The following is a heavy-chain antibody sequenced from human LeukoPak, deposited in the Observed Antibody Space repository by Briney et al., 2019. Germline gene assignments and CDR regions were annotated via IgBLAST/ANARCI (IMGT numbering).Heavy chain of an antibody. CDR1: GFPFHNYW. Sequence: GGSLRLSCAASGFPFHNYWMTWVRQAPGKGLEWVADINQDENEKYYLDSVKGRFTISRDNAETSLFLQMTSLRVEDTAIYYCARGLYGSGRRSLMAHWGPGTLVAVSS. J-gene: IGHJ4*02. CDR2: INQDENEK. V-gene: IGHV3-7*01. D-gene: IGHD3-10*01. CDR3: ARGLYGSGRRSLMAH.